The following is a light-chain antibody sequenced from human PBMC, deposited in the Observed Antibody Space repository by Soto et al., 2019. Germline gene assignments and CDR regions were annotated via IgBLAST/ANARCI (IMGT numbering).Light chain of an antibody. Sequence: QSALTQPASVSGSSGQSITISCTGTTSDVGGYNFVSWYQLHPGKAPKLMIFEVSNRPSGVSNRFSGSKSGNTASLTISGLQAEDEADYYCSSYTSSGTRVFGTGTKVTVL. CDR2: EVS. CDR1: TSDVGGYNF. CDR3: SSYTSSGTRV. J-gene: IGLJ1*01. V-gene: IGLV2-14*01.